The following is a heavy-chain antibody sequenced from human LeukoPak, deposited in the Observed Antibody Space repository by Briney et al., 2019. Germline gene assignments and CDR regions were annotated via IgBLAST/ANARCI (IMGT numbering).Heavy chain of an antibody. D-gene: IGHD5-18*01. CDR1: GGSVSGSYY. V-gene: IGHV4-61*01. Sequence: SETLSLTCTVSGGSVSGSYYWNWIRQPPGKGLEWIGYMYSSGTINYNPSLKSRVTVSIDMSKNQFSLKLSSVTAADTAVYYCAKDVIKGSPLWVDYFDYWGQGTLVTVSS. CDR2: MYSSGTI. CDR3: AKDVIKGSPLWVDYFDY. J-gene: IGHJ4*02.